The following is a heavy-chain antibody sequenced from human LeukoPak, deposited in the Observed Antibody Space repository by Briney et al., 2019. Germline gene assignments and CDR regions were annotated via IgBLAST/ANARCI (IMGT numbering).Heavy chain of an antibody. Sequence: PSETLSFTCTVSGGSISSYYWSWIRQPPGKGLEWIGYIYYSGSTNYNPSLKSRVTISVDTSKNQFSLKLSSVTAADTAVYYCARVTPTLYSSGWYPSYFDLWGRGTLVTVSS. CDR2: IYYSGST. D-gene: IGHD6-19*01. V-gene: IGHV4-59*01. J-gene: IGHJ2*01. CDR3: ARVTPTLYSSGWYPSYFDL. CDR1: GGSISSYY.